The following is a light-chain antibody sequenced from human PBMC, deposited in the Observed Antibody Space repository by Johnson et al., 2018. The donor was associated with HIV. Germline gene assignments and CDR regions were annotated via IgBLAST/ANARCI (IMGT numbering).Light chain of an antibody. V-gene: IGLV1-51*01. CDR2: DNN. CDR3: GTWDSSLSAYV. Sequence: QSALTQPPSVSAAPGQKVTSSCSGSSSNIGNNYVSWYQQLPGTAPKLLIYDNNKRPSGIPDRFSGSTSGTSATLGITGLQTGDEADYYCGTWDSSLSAYVFGTGTKVTVL. CDR1: SSNIGNNY. J-gene: IGLJ1*01.